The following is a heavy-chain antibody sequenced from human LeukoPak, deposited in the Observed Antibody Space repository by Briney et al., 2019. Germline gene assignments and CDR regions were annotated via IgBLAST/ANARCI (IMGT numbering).Heavy chain of an antibody. D-gene: IGHD2-2*01. V-gene: IGHV1-2*02. CDR3: ARDHCTSSGCYEYYYYGMDV. CDR1: GYTFTDYY. J-gene: IGHJ6*02. Sequence: ASVKVSCKASGYTFTDYYLQWVRQAPGQGLEWMGWINPNSGGTNSAQKFRGRVTMTRDTSVSTAYMELSRLRSDDTAVYYCARDHCTSSGCYEYYYYGMDVWGQGTTVTVSS. CDR2: INPNSGGT.